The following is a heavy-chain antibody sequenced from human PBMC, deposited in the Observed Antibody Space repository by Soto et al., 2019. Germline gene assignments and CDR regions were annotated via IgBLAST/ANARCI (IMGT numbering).Heavy chain of an antibody. D-gene: IGHD4-4*01. CDR3: ARKIRDYNFDY. J-gene: IGHJ4*02. V-gene: IGHV1-2*02. CDR2: INPTTGGT. Sequence: QVQLVQSGAEVKEPGASVKVSCKVSGYSFVGYYLHWMRQAPGQGLEWLGWINPTTGGTNYPQKLQGRVTMTRDRSISTAYMELSSLRSDDTAVYFCARKIRDYNFDYWGQGTLVTVSS. CDR1: GYSFVGYY.